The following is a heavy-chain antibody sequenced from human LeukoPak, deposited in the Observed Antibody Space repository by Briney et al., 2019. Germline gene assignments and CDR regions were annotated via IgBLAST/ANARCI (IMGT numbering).Heavy chain of an antibody. J-gene: IGHJ4*02. CDR1: GFTFSSYA. V-gene: IGHV3-30*14. Sequence: GGSLRLSCAASGFTFSSYAMHWVRQAPGKGLEWVAIISYDGSNEYYADSVKGRFTISRDSSKNTLYLQMNSLRAEDTAVYYCARGRQGGSGPHYWGQGTLVTVSS. D-gene: IGHD3-10*01. CDR2: ISYDGSNE. CDR3: ARGRQGGSGPHY.